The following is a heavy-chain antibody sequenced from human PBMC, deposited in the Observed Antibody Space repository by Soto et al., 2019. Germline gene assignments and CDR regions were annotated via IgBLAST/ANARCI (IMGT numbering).Heavy chain of an antibody. CDR1: GFTFSSYA. V-gene: IGHV3-23*01. Sequence: GGSLRLSCAASGFTFSSYAMTWVRQAPGTGLEWVSGMSGSGGSTYYADSVKGRFTISRDNSKNTLYVQMNSLRAEDTAVYYCAKDSYSNPQFFYGLDVWGQGTTVTVS. CDR2: MSGSGGST. CDR3: AKDSYSNPQFFYGLDV. J-gene: IGHJ6*02. D-gene: IGHD6-13*01.